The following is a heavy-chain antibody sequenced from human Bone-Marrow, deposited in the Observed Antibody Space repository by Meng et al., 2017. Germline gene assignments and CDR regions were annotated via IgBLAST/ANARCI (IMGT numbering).Heavy chain of an antibody. Sequence: EVPLVESAGGLVTPGGSLRLSCAASGFNFSSYAMSWVRQAPGKGLEWVSAISGSGGSTYYADSAKGRFTISRDNSKNTLYLQMNSLRAEDTAVYYCAKGGAVNWFDPWGQGTLVTVSS. V-gene: IGHV3-23*04. J-gene: IGHJ5*02. CDR3: AKGGAVNWFDP. CDR1: GFNFSSYA. D-gene: IGHD1-26*01. CDR2: ISGSGGST.